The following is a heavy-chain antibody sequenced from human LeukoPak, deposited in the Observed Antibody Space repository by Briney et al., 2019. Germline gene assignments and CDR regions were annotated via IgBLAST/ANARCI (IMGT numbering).Heavy chain of an antibody. Sequence: GGSLRLSCAASGFTFSDYYMSWIRQAPGKGLEWVSYISSSGSTIYYADSVKGRFTISRDNAKNSLYLQMNSLRAEDTAVYYCARVVVRGVIHYYMDVWGKGTTVTVSS. CDR1: GFTFSDYY. V-gene: IGHV3-11*04. CDR3: ARVVVRGVIHYYMDV. D-gene: IGHD3-10*01. J-gene: IGHJ6*03. CDR2: ISSSGSTI.